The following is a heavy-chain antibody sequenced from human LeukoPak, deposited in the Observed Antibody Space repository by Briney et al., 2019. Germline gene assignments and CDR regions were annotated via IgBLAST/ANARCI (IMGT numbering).Heavy chain of an antibody. Sequence: ASVKVSCKASGYTFTSYDINWVRQATGQGLEWMGWMNPNSGDTGYAQKFRGRVTMTRNTSISTAYMELSSLRSEDTAVYYCARGREVPAAHNDYWGQGTLVTVSS. D-gene: IGHD2-2*01. CDR3: ARGREVPAAHNDY. J-gene: IGHJ4*02. CDR2: MNPNSGDT. CDR1: GYTFTSYD. V-gene: IGHV1-8*01.